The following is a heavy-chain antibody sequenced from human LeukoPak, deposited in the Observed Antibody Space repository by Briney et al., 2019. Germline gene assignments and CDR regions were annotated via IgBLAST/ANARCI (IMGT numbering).Heavy chain of an antibody. D-gene: IGHD5-24*01. CDR1: GGSFSRYY. V-gene: IGHV4-34*01. Sequence: SETLSLTCAVYGGSFSRYYWSWIRQSPGKGLEWIAEIDHRGDTNYNPSVKSRVTISVDTSKNQFSLKVRSLSAADTAVYYCARGATISETGYFDFLGQGTPVTVSS. CDR3: ARGATISETGYFDF. CDR2: IDHRGDT. J-gene: IGHJ4*03.